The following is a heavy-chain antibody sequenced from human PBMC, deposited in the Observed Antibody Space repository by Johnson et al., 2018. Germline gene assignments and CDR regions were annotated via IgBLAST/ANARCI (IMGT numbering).Heavy chain of an antibody. J-gene: IGHJ6*03. CDR3: YSALWSHYYYYYMDV. V-gene: IGHV3-30*03. CDR1: GFTFSSYG. Sequence: QEQLGQGGGGVVQPGRPLGLACAASGFTFSSYGMHWVRQAPGTGRARVAVISYDGSNKYYAASVKGRFTISRDNPKNSLYLQMNRLRAEDTAVYYCYSALWSHYYYYYMDVWGKGTTVTVSS. CDR2: ISYDGSNK. D-gene: IGHD1-26*01.